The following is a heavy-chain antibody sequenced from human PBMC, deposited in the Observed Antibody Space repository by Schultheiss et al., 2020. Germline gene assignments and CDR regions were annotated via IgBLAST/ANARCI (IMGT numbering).Heavy chain of an antibody. D-gene: IGHD3-22*01. CDR2: IYSDGST. Sequence: GGSLRLSCAVSGFTVSSNYMSWVRQAPGKGLEWVSVIYSDGSTYSADSVKGRFTISRDISKHTLYLQMNSLRAEDTAVYYCARDDSSGYYPFPFDYWGQGTLVTVSS. CDR3: ARDDSSGYYPFPFDY. J-gene: IGHJ4*02. CDR1: GFTVSSNY. V-gene: IGHV3-66*01.